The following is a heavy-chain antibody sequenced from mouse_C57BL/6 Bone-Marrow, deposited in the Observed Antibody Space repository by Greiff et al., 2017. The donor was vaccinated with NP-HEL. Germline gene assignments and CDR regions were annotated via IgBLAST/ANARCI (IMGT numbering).Heavy chain of an antibody. CDR2: ISDGGSYT. V-gene: IGHV5-4*01. CDR3: ARDLITTVAYYFDY. D-gene: IGHD1-1*01. CDR1: GFTFSSYA. J-gene: IGHJ2*01. Sequence: DVKLVESGGGLVKPGGSLKLSCAASGFTFSSYAMSWVRQTPEKRLEWVATISDGGSYTYYPDNVKGRFTLSRDNAKNNLYLQMSHLKSEDTAMYYCARDLITTVAYYFDYWGQGTTLTVSS.